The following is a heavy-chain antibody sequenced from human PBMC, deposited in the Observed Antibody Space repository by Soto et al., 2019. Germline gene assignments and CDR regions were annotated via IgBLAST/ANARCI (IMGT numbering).Heavy chain of an antibody. Sequence: PGESMKISCQGSVYSFVSYWIAWVRQMPGKGLEWMGSIYPGDSDTTNSPSFQGQVTMSVEKSITTVYLQWSSLKASDTAMYYCARTDGYEIEYWGQGTLVTVSS. J-gene: IGHJ4*02. CDR3: ARTDGYEIEY. CDR2: IYPGDSDT. D-gene: IGHD2-21*01. CDR1: VYSFVSYW. V-gene: IGHV5-51*01.